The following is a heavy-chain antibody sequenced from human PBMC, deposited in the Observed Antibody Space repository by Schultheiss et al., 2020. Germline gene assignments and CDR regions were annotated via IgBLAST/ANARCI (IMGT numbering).Heavy chain of an antibody. CDR1: GFTFRDYG. CDR2: IGFDGNSE. D-gene: IGHD2-8*01. Sequence: GGSLRLSCAVSGFTFRDYGMHWVRQAPGKGLEWVAVIGFDGNSEHYSDSVKGRFTVSRDNSKGTLNLQMNSLRAEDTAVYYCARDNGGTVEGWLDPWGQGTLVTVSS. V-gene: IGHV3-30*03. J-gene: IGHJ5*02. CDR3: ARDNGGTVEGWLDP.